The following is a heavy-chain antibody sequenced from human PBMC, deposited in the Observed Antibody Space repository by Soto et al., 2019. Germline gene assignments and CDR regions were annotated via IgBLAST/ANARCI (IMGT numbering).Heavy chain of an antibody. V-gene: IGHV1-3*01. J-gene: IGHJ4*02. CDR1: GYTFTAFS. Sequence: GASVKVSCKASGYTFTAFSVHWVRQAPGQGLEWMGWINGGSGHPRYSQKFQDRVTFTRDTSTSTVYMEMNSLTVADTAVYYCGRPPREAYFTTCLDYWGQGTLVTV. CDR3: GRPPREAYFTTCLDY. D-gene: IGHD2-2*01. CDR2: INGGSGHP.